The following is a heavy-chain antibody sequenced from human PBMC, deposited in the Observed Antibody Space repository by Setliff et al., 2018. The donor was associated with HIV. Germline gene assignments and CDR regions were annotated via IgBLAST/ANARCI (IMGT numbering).Heavy chain of an antibody. J-gene: IGHJ5*01. CDR2: IYYVGST. V-gene: IGHV4-39*01. Sequence: PSETLSLTCNVSGDSIRSRSFYWAWIRQSPGERPEWIGTIYYVGSTYYNPYLKSRASIFLDTSKNQFSLKLYSVTAADTAVYYCAGGFWGGPLFDPWGRGTLVTV. D-gene: IGHD3-3*01. CDR3: AGGFWGGPLFDP. CDR1: GDSIRSRSFY.